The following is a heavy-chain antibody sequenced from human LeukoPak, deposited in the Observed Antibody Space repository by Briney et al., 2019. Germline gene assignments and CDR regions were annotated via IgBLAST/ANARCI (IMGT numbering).Heavy chain of an antibody. J-gene: IGHJ4*02. V-gene: IGHV3-33*01. Sequence: GGSLRLSCAASGFTFSHYGMHWVRQAPGKGLEWVAVMWSDGTKKYYADSVTGRFNVHRDTSKNTPYLKMSSLRDADTAVYFCARDDDTTGRYSRFDYWGQGTLVTVSS. CDR1: GFTFSHYG. D-gene: IGHD3-22*01. CDR3: ARDDDTTGRYSRFDY. CDR2: MWSDGTKK.